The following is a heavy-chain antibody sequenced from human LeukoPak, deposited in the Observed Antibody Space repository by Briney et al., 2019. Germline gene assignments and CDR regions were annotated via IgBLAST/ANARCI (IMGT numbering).Heavy chain of an antibody. CDR3: AKDPNAAGTRFDAFDI. CDR2: ISYDGSNK. CDR1: GFTFSSYG. V-gene: IGHV3-30*18. J-gene: IGHJ3*02. Sequence: GGSLRLSCAASGFTFSSYGMHWVRQAPGKGLEWVAVISYDGSNKYYADSVKGRFTISRDNSKNTLYLQMNSLRAEDTAVYYCAKDPNAAGTRFDAFDIWGQGTMVTVSS. D-gene: IGHD6-13*01.